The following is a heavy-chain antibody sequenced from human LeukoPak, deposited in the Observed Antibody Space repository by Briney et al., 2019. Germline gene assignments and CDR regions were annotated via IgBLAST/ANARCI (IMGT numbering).Heavy chain of an antibody. D-gene: IGHD6-19*01. CDR1: GFILSGYW. J-gene: IGHJ4*02. CDR2: NNGDGSTT. Sequence: GGSLRLSCVASGFILSGYWMYWVRQAPGKGLMYISRNNGDGSTTNYADVVKGRFTMSRDNVKNTLYLQMNSLRVEDTAVYYCARGRPLLYSSGWSSDYWGQGALVTVS. V-gene: IGHV3-74*01. CDR3: ARGRPLLYSSGWSSDY.